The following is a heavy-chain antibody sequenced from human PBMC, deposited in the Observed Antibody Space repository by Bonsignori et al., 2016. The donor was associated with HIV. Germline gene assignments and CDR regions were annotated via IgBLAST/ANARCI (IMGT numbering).Heavy chain of an antibody. Sequence: WIRQPPGKGLEWVSGISWNSGSIGYADSVKGRFTISRDNAKNSLYLQMNSLRAEDTALYYCAKEGIWGQGTLVTVSS. J-gene: IGHJ4*02. V-gene: IGHV3-9*01. CDR2: ISWNSGSI. CDR3: AKEGI.